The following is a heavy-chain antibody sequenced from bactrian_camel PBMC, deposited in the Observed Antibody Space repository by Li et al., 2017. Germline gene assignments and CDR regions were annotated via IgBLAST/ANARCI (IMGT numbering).Heavy chain of an antibody. CDR1: GCSNENYF. D-gene: IGHD7*01. CDR3: VADPSVFPVCQIGVMRMTY. V-gene: IGHV3S36*01. J-gene: IGHJ4*01. Sequence: VQLVESGGGSVQAGGSLRLSCAISGCSNENYFLAWFRQPPGREREGVAYSDQDGGTTYIDSVKGRFTISRDRAKHTLHLQMNNLKSEDSAMYYCVADPSVFPVCQIGVMRMTYRGQGTQVTVS. CDR2: SDQDGGT.